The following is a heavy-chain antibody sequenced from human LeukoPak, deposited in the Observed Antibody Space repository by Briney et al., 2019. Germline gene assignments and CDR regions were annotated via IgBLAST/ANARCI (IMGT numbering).Heavy chain of an antibody. V-gene: IGHV4-59*12. Sequence: PSETLSLTCTVSGGSISSYYWSWIRQPPGKGLEWIGYIYDSGSTNYNPSLKSRVTISVDTSKNQFSLKLSSVTAADTAVYYCARENGIAAAGIPYWGQGTLVTVSS. J-gene: IGHJ4*02. CDR1: GGSISSYY. D-gene: IGHD6-13*01. CDR3: ARENGIAAAGIPY. CDR2: IYDSGST.